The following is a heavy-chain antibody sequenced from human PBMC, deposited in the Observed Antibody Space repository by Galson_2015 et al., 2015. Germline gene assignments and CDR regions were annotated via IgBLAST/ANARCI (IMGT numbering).Heavy chain of an antibody. Sequence: SLRPSCAASGFTFGDYAMSWFRQAPGKGLEWVGFIRSKAYGGTTEYAASVKGRFTISRDDSKSIAYLQMNSLKTEDTAVYYCTRGDQWLVIVPDYWGQGTLVTVSS. CDR2: IRSKAYGGTT. CDR1: GFTFGDYA. J-gene: IGHJ4*02. D-gene: IGHD6-19*01. CDR3: TRGDQWLVIVPDY. V-gene: IGHV3-49*03.